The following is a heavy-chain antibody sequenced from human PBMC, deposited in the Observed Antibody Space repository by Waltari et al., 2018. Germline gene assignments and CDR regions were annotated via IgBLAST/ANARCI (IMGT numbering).Heavy chain of an antibody. CDR3: VRSAFMDV. CDR1: GFSLRTDW. Sequence: EVQLVESGGGLVQPGGSLNFPCAASGFSLRTDWMNWARQGPGEGLGGVSRFKRDGSSTTYADSGKGRFTTSRDNAKNTLYLQMNSLRADDTAVYYCVRSAFMDVWGQGTTVTVSS. J-gene: IGHJ6*02. V-gene: IGHV3-74*01. CDR2: FKRDGSST.